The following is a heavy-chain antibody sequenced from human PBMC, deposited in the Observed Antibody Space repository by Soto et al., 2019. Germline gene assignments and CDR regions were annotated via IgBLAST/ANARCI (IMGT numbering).Heavy chain of an antibody. J-gene: IGHJ3*01. CDR1: GFSLSTSGAG. CDR3: ARILTGYRAFDL. V-gene: IGHV2-5*02. Sequence: QITLKESGPTLVKPKQTLTLTCTFSGFSLSTSGAGVGWIRQPPGKALEWLALIYWDDDKRYSPSLESRLTITNDTSKNQLVLTMTNMDPVDTVTYYCARILTGYRAFDLWGQGTMVTVSS. CDR2: IYWDDDK. D-gene: IGHD3-9*01.